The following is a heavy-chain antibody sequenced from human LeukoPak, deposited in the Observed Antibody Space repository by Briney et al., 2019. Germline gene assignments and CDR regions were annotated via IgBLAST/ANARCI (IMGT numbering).Heavy chain of an antibody. CDR3: ARAGYSSSWSYYFDF. CDR2: IYSSGYT. CDR1: GDSMRTYY. D-gene: IGHD6-13*01. V-gene: IGHV4-59*08. Sequence: SGTLSLTCTVSGDSMRTYYWTWIRQPPGKGLEWIGYIYSSGYTNYNPSLKSRVTLSVDTSKNQLSLRLSSVTAADTAVYYCARAGYSSSWSYYFDFWGHGTLVTVSS. J-gene: IGHJ4*01.